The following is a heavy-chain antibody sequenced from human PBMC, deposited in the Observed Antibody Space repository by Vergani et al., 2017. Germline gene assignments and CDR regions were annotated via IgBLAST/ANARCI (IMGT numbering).Heavy chain of an antibody. CDR3: AKSAAGKAPLFDY. Sequence: EVQLVESGGGLVQPGGSLRLSCAASGFTFSSYWMHWVRQAPGKGLVWVSAITGSGGSTHYADSVKGRFTVSRDSSKNTLYLQMNSLRAEDTAVYYCAKSAAGKAPLFDYWGQGTLVTVSS. V-gene: IGHV3-23*04. CDR2: ITGSGGST. D-gene: IGHD6-19*01. CDR1: GFTFSSYW. J-gene: IGHJ4*02.